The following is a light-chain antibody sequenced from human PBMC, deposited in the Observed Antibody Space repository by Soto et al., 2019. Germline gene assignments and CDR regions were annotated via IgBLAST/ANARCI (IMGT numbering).Light chain of an antibody. Sequence: DIQMTQSPSSLSASVGDRVTITCRASQSISNYLNWYQQKPGKAPKPLIYGTSSLQSGVPSRFSGSGSGTDFTLTISSLQPGDFATYYCQQSYGSPPYTFGQGTRLEIK. CDR3: QQSYGSPPYT. CDR2: GTS. J-gene: IGKJ5*01. V-gene: IGKV1-39*01. CDR1: QSISNY.